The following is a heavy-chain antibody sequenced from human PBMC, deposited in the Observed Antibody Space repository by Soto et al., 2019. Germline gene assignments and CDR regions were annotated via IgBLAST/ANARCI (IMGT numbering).Heavy chain of an antibody. Sequence: QVQLVESGGGVVQPGRSLRLSCAASGFTFSSYGMHWVRQAPGKGLEWVAVISYDGSNKYYADSVKGRFTISRDNSKNTLYLQMNSLRAEDTAVYYCATDRHSSGYYSPSYYFDYWGQGTLVTVS. J-gene: IGHJ4*02. CDR3: ATDRHSSGYYSPSYYFDY. CDR1: GFTFSSYG. D-gene: IGHD3-22*01. CDR2: ISYDGSNK. V-gene: IGHV3-30*03.